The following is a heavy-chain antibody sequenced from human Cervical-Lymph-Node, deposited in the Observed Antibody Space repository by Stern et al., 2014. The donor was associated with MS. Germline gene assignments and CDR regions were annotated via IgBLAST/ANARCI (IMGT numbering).Heavy chain of an antibody. CDR3: LRLPPWLQVSPDRGENANFHF. V-gene: IGHV4-39*01. D-gene: IGHD5-24*01. Sequence: VQLVESGPGLVKPSETLSLTCTVSGASIRSSVYQWGWVRQPPGKGLEWIGPNFPNWTTYDNPSLKSRITISLDASKNQFYLQKNFATAADTAVYYCLRLPPWLQVSPDRGENANFHFWGQGTLVIVSS. CDR1: GASIRSSVYQ. J-gene: IGHJ4*02. CDR2: NFPNWTT.